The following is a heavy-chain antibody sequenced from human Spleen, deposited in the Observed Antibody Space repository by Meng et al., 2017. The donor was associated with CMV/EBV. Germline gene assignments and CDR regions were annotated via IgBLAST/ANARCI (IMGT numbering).Heavy chain of an antibody. J-gene: IGHJ6*02. CDR1: GYTFTGYY. D-gene: IGHD6-19*01. CDR3: ARVADYGMDV. Sequence: ASVKVSCKASGYTFTGYYMHWVRQAPGQGLEWMGWINPNSGGTNYAQKFQGRVTMTRDTSTSTVYMELSSLRSEDTAVYYCARVADYGMDVWGQGTTVTVSS. V-gene: IGHV1-2*02. CDR2: INPNSGGT.